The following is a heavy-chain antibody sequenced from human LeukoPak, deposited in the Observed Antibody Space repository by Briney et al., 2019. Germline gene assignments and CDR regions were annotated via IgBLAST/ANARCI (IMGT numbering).Heavy chain of an antibody. J-gene: IGHJ4*02. CDR1: GFTFSRYA. CDR3: TREDHSNYNY. V-gene: IGHV3-7*01. D-gene: IGHD4-11*01. Sequence: GGSLRLSCAASGFTFSRYAMSWVRQAPGKGLEWVASIKQDGGETFYVDSVKGRFTISRDNAKNSLYLQMNSLRAEDTAVYYCTREDHSNYNYWGQGTLVTVSS. CDR2: IKQDGGET.